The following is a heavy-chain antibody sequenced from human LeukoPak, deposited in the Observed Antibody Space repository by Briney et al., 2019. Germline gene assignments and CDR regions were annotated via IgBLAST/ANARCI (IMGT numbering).Heavy chain of an antibody. Sequence: SETLSLTCTVSGGSISSGGYYWSWIRQHPGKGLEWIGYIYYSGSTYYNPSLKSRVTISVDTSKNQFSLKLSSVTAADTAVYYCARASNSGYDFDYWGQGTLVTVSS. CDR3: ARASNSGYDFDY. D-gene: IGHD5-12*01. CDR1: GGSISSGGYY. V-gene: IGHV4-31*03. CDR2: IYYSGST. J-gene: IGHJ4*02.